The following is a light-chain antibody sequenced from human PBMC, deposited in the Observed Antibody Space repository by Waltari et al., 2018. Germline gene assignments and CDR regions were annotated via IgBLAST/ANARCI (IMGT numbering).Light chain of an antibody. V-gene: IGKV4-1*01. CDR1: ESVLYSSNNKNH. Sequence: DIVMTPSPESLAVSLGERAPISCKTSESVLYSSNNKNHLAWYQQKPGQPPRLLLYWASTRESGVPDRFIGSGSETDFTLTVTSLQAEDVAVYYCQQYYNTPLTFGGGTKVEVK. CDR3: QQYYNTPLT. J-gene: IGKJ4*01. CDR2: WAS.